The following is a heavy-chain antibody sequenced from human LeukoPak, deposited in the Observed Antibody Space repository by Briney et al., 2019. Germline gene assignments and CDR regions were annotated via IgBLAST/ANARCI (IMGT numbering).Heavy chain of an antibody. D-gene: IGHD3-22*01. Sequence: ASVKVSCKASGYTFTSYDINWVRQATGQGLEWMGWISAYNDNTNYAQKLQGRVTMTTDTSTSTAYMELRSLRSDDTAVYYCAREGEYYYDSSGYYLDDWGQGTRVTVSS. CDR1: GYTFTSYD. CDR2: ISAYNDNT. J-gene: IGHJ4*02. CDR3: AREGEYYYDSSGYYLDD. V-gene: IGHV1-18*01.